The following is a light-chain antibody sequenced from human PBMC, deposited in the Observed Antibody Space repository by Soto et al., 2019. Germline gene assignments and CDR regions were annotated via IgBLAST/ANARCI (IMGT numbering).Light chain of an antibody. Sequence: DIVMTQSPPSLPVTPGEPASISCRSSQSLLHSNGYNYVDWYLQKPGQSPQLVIYLGSNRASGVPDRLRGSGSGTDFTLIISRVEAEDVGVYYCMQVLHTPFTFGPGTRVDFK. CDR2: LGS. CDR3: MQVLHTPFT. V-gene: IGKV2-28*01. CDR1: QSLLHSNGYNY. J-gene: IGKJ3*01.